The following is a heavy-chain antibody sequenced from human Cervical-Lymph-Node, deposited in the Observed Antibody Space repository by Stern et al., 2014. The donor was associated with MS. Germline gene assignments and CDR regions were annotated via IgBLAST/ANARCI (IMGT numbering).Heavy chain of an antibody. V-gene: IGHV4-31*03. CDR2: IYYTGNT. CDR3: ASSCGGDCYYSD. Sequence: QVQLQESGPGLVKPSQTLSLTCTVSGGSISSAGYYWSWIRQHPGKGLEWIVYIYYTGNTVYTPSLQSRVTLSLDTSKNQFDLRLTSVTGADTAVYYCASSCGGDCYYSDWGQGTLVSVSA. CDR1: GGSISSAGYY. D-gene: IGHD2-21*01. J-gene: IGHJ4*02.